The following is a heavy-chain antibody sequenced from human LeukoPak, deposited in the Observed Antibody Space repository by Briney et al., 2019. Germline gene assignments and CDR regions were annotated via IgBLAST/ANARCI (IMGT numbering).Heavy chain of an antibody. CDR3: ARCGATVTMFFDY. Sequence: ASVKVSCKGSGYTLSIYGINGVRQARGRGLEWMGFISADNGNTTYAQKFQGRVTMTTDTSTSTAYMELRSLRADDTAVYYCARCGATVTMFFDYWGQGTLVTVSS. J-gene: IGHJ4*02. CDR2: ISADNGNT. CDR1: GYTLSIYG. D-gene: IGHD4-17*01. V-gene: IGHV1-18*01.